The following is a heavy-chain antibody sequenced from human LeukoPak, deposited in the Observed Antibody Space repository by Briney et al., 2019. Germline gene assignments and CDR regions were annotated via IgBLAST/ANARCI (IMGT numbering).Heavy chain of an antibody. CDR1: GFSFNTYD. CDR2: IRYDGSNK. J-gene: IGHJ4*02. CDR3: AKDGLGHYYYDSSGYGDY. Sequence: GGSLRLSCAASGFSFNTYDMHWVRQAPGKGLEWVAFIRYDGSNKYYADSVKGRFTISRDNSKNTLYLQMNSLRAEDTAVYYCAKDGLGHYYYDSSGYGDYWGQGTLVTVSS. D-gene: IGHD3-22*01. V-gene: IGHV3-30*02.